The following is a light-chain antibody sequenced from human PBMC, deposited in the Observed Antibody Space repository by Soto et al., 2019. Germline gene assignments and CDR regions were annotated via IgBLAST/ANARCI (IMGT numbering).Light chain of an antibody. CDR1: QSISSY. Sequence: DIQMTQSPSSLSASVGDRVTITCRASQSISSYLNWYQQKPGKAPKLLIYGASSLQSGVPSRFSGSGSGTDFTLTISSLQPEDFATYYCQQSYNTPWKFGQGTKVEIK. CDR2: GAS. CDR3: QQSYNTPWK. V-gene: IGKV1-39*01. J-gene: IGKJ1*01.